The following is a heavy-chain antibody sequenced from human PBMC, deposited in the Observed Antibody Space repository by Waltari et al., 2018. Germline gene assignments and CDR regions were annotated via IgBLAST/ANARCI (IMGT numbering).Heavy chain of an antibody. J-gene: IGHJ4*02. CDR3: ATHTPFNDFGASGYFYFFDY. D-gene: IGHD3-22*01. CDR2: LYRDGST. Sequence: EVQLVESGGGLIQPGGSLRLSCAVSAVSVVENYRNWARWAPGKGLEWVSLLYRDGSTSYAESVKGRFTISRDTSKNVLYLQVDRLTAGDTAVYYCATHTPFNDFGASGYFYFFDYWGRGTLVTVSS. V-gene: IGHV3-53*01. CDR1: AVSVVENY.